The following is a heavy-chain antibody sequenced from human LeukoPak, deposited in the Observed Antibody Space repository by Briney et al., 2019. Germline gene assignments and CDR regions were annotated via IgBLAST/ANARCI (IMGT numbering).Heavy chain of an antibody. D-gene: IGHD4-17*01. J-gene: IGHJ4*02. V-gene: IGHV3-21*01. CDR2: ISSSSSYI. CDR1: GFTFSSYS. Sequence: GGSLRLPCAASGFTFSSYSMNWVRQAPGKGLEWVSSISSSSSYISYADSVKGRFTISRDNAKNSLYLQMNSLRAEDTAVYYCARGGDYGFFYFDYWGQGTLVTVSS. CDR3: ARGGDYGFFYFDY.